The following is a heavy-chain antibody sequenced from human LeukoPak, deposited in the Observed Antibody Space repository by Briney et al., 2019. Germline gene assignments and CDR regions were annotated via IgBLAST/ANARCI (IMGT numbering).Heavy chain of an antibody. V-gene: IGHV3-23*01. D-gene: IGHD6-13*01. J-gene: IGHJ2*01. CDR2: ITGSGGNT. Sequence: GGSLRLSCAASGFTFVDFGMNWVRQAPGKGLERVSGITGSGGNTYYADSVKGRFTISRDNSKNTLYLQMNSLRAEDTAVYYCAKGMAATGTWYFDLWGRGTLVTVSS. CDR1: GFTFVDFG. CDR3: AKGMAATGTWYFDL.